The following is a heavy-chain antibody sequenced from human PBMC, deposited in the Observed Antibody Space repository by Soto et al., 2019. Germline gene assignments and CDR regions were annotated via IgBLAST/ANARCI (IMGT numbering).Heavy chain of an antibody. V-gene: IGHV3-30-3*01. CDR3: ASAGYSSGWYLDY. J-gene: IGHJ4*02. Sequence: QVQLVESGGGVVQPGRSLRLSCAASGFTFSSYAMHWVRQAPGKGLEWVAVISYDGSNKYYADSVKGRFTISRDNSKNTLYLQMNSLRAEDTAVYYCASAGYSSGWYLDYWGQGTLVTVSS. CDR2: ISYDGSNK. CDR1: GFTFSSYA. D-gene: IGHD6-19*01.